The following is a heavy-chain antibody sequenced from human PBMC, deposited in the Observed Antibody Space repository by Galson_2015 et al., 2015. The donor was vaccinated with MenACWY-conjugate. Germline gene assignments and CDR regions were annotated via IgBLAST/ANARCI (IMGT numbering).Heavy chain of an antibody. V-gene: IGHV3-48*02. Sequence: SLRLSCAASGFSFNAYSMNWVRQAPGKGLEWVSWIGTKDTEMQYMDSVKGRFSISRDNAKNSLYLEMNSLRDEDTAVYYCARGSKTYPAYCGGDCYHWGQGTTVTVSS. CDR2: IGTKDTEM. D-gene: IGHD2-21*02. CDR3: ARGSKTYPAYCGGDCYH. CDR1: GFSFNAYS. J-gene: IGHJ6*02.